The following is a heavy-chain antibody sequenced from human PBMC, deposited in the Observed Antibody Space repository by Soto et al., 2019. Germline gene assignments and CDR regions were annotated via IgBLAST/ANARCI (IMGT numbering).Heavy chain of an antibody. Sequence: QVQLQQWGARLLKPSETLSLTCAVYGGSFSGYQWSWIRQTPGKGLEWIGEINDSDNINFNPSLKSRVTILLDTPKKQISLKLSSVTAADSAVYYCARGLILWFGDLSRRGGYYYYMDVWGKGTTVTVSS. CDR3: ARGLILWFGDLSRRGGYYYYMDV. CDR2: INDSDNI. CDR1: GGSFSGYQ. J-gene: IGHJ6*03. V-gene: IGHV4-34*01. D-gene: IGHD3-10*01.